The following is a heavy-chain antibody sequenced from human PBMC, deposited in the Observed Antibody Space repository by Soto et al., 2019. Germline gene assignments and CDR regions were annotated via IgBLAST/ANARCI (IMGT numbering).Heavy chain of an antibody. CDR3: PSRLLSTIVGVDRPGYYYGMDV. Sequence: ASVKVSCKASGYTFTSYYIHWVRQAPGQGLEWMGIINPSGGCTNYAQKFQGRVTITRATPTNTIYLELKNPRTEDTAGDFCPSRLLSTIVGVDRPGYYYGMDVWGQGTTVTVSS. D-gene: IGHD3-3*01. CDR1: GYTFTSYY. CDR2: INPSGGCT. J-gene: IGHJ6*02. V-gene: IGHV1-46*01.